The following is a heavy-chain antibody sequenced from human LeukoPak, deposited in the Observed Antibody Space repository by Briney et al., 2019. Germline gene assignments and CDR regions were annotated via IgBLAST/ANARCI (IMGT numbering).Heavy chain of an antibody. J-gene: IGHJ4*02. CDR3: ARGGWKDYFDY. V-gene: IGHV3-21*01. Sequence: PGGSLRLSCAASGFAFSSYAMSWVRQAPGKGLEWVSSISRNSDYIYYADSVQGRFTISRNNAKNSVYLQMNSLRAEDTAVYYCARGGWKDYFDYWGQGTLVTVSS. CDR1: GFAFSSYA. CDR2: ISRNSDYI. D-gene: IGHD1-1*01.